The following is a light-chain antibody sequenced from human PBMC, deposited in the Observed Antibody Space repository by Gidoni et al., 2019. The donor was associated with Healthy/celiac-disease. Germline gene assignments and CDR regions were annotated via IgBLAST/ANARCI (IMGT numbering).Light chain of an antibody. CDR3: LQHNSYPRT. CDR2: AAC. CDR1: QGIRYE. Sequence: DFLITQSPSSLSASVGDRFTIPYRASQGIRYELGYYQQQPGKAPQRLIYAACSVQSGVPSRFSGRGSGTEFTLTISSLQPEDFATYCYLQHNSYPRTFXQXTKVEIK. V-gene: IGKV1-17*01. J-gene: IGKJ1*01.